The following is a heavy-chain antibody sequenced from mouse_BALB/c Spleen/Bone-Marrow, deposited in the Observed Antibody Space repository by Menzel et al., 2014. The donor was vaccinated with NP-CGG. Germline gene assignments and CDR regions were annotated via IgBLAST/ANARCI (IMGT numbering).Heavy chain of an antibody. CDR3: ARNYDYDGGYYAMDY. D-gene: IGHD2-4*01. J-gene: IGHJ4*01. CDR2: INPSTGYT. Sequence: VKLMESGAELAKPGASVKMSCKASGYNFISYWMHWVKQRPGQGLEWIGYINPSTGYTEYNQKFKDKATLTADKSPSKAYMQLSSLTSEDSAVYYCARNYDYDGGYYAMDYWGQGTSVTVSS. V-gene: IGHV1-7*01. CDR1: GYNFISYW.